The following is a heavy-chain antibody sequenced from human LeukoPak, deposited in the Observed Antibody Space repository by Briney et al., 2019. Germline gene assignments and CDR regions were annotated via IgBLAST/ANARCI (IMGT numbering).Heavy chain of an antibody. CDR2: ISYDGSNK. J-gene: IGHJ6*03. D-gene: IGHD6-13*01. CDR1: GFTFSSYA. CDR3: ARSIAAAGYYYYYMDV. Sequence: GSLRLSCAASGFTFSSYAMHWVRQAPGKGLEWVAVISYDGSNKYYADSVKGRFTISRDNAKNSLYLQMNSLRAEDTAVYYCARSIAAAGYYYYYMDVWGKGTTVTVSS. V-gene: IGHV3-30-3*01.